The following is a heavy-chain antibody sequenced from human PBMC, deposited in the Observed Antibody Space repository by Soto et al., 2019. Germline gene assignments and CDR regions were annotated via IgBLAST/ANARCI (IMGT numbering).Heavy chain of an antibody. D-gene: IGHD2-15*01. J-gene: IGHJ4*02. CDR1: GGSISSTNHH. CDR3: ARRQGWCSGGSCFFDY. Sequence: PSETMSLPYTVAGGSISSTNHHWGWIRQNPGKGLEWIGSIYYSGNTYYSPSLKSPVTISVDTSKNQFSLKLTSVTAADTALYYCARRQGWCSGGSCFFDYWGQGALVTVS. CDR2: IYYSGNT. V-gene: IGHV4-39*01.